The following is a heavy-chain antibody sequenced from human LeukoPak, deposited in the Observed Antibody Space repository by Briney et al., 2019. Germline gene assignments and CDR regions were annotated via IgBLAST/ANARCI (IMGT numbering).Heavy chain of an antibody. D-gene: IGHD4-17*01. J-gene: IGHJ4*02. CDR1: GGTFSSYA. V-gene: IGHV1-69*04. CDR3: ARTMTTVTIDGYYFDY. CDR2: IIPILGIA. Sequence: ASVKVSCKASGGTFSSYAISWVRQAPGQGLEWMGRIIPILGIANYAQKFQGRVTITADKSTSTAYMELSSLRSEDTAVYYCARTMTTVTIDGYYFDYWGQGTLVTVSS.